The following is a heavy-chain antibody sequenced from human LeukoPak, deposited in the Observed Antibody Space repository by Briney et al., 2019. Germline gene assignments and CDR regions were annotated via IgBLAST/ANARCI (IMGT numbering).Heavy chain of an antibody. J-gene: IGHJ4*02. CDR2: IYSGGST. V-gene: IGHV3-53*04. CDR3: ARGRPLRRIAVAGTREFDY. CDR1: GFTVSHSY. Sequence: GGSLRLSCAVSGFTVSHSYMSWVRQAPGKGLEWVSVIYSGGSTYYADSVKGRFTISRHNSKNTLYLQMNSLRAEDTAVYYCARGRPLRRIAVAGTREFDYWGQGTLVTVSS. D-gene: IGHD6-19*01.